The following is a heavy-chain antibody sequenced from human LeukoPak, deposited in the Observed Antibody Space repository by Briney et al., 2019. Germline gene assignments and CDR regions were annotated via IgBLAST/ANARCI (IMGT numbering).Heavy chain of an antibody. Sequence: GGSLRLSCAASGFTFSSYWMTWVRQAPGRGLECVSYITNSGNTLYYTNSVKGRFTISRDNAKNSLSLQMNSLRAEDTAVYYCARGDTKYCNTASCDNPFDQWGQGTRVTVTS. J-gene: IGHJ4*02. CDR3: ARGDTKYCNTASCDNPFDQ. D-gene: IGHD2-2*02. CDR1: GFTFSSYW. CDR2: ITNSGNTL. V-gene: IGHV3-48*03.